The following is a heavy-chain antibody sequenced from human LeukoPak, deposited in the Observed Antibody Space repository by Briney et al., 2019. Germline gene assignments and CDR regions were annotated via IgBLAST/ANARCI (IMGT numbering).Heavy chain of an antibody. J-gene: IGHJ4*02. V-gene: IGHV6-1*01. CDR3: ARVVLWAGTSLFDY. Sequence: SQTLSLTCAISGDSVSSNSAAWNWIRQSPSRGLEWLGRTYYRSKWYNDYAVSVKSRITINPDTSKNQFSLQLNSVTPEDTDVYYCARVVLWAGTSLFDYWGQGTLVTVSS. CDR2: TYYRSKWYN. D-gene: IGHD2-2*01. CDR1: GDSVSSNSAA.